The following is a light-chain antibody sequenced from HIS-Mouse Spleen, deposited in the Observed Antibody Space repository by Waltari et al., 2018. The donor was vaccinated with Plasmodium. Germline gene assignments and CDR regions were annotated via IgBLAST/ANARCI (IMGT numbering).Light chain of an antibody. Sequence: EIVMTQSPATLSVSPGERSTLSCSPSKRVSSNLAWYQQKPGQAPRLLIYGASTRATGIPARFSGSGSGTEFTLTISSLQSEDFAVYYCQQYNNWSFTCGPGTKVDIK. CDR2: GAS. V-gene: IGKV3-15*01. CDR3: QQYNNWSFT. J-gene: IGKJ3*01. CDR1: KRVSSN.